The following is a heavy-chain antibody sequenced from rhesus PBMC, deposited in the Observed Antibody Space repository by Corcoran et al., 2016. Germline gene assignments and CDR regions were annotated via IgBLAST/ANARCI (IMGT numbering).Heavy chain of an antibody. CDR3: ARYLRGGLWYLDL. J-gene: IGHJ2*01. V-gene: IGHV4-160*01. D-gene: IGHD2-33*01. CDR1: GGSIIYNY. Sequence: QVQLQVLGPGLVNLSATLFLTCAVSGGSIIYNYSVWLRPSPGQDLEWIGSVFGGSGSTHYTPSLKSRVTISVDPSKNQLSLRLHSVTAADTAVYFCARYLRGGLWYLDLWGPGTPLTVSS. CDR2: VFGGSGST.